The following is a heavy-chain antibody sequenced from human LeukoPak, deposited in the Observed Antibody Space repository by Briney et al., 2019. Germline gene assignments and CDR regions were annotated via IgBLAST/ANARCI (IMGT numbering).Heavy chain of an antibody. V-gene: IGHV3-23*01. CDR1: GFSFGTYA. CDR2: ISGSGGNT. J-gene: IGHJ5*02. D-gene: IGHD6-19*01. CDR3: ARDEDSSVAAGHNWFDP. Sequence: PGGSLRLSCAASGFSFGTYAMSWVRQAPGKGLEWVSAISGSGGNTYYAGSVKGRFTISRDNAKNSLYLQMNSLRAEDTAVYYCARDEDSSVAAGHNWFDPWGQGTLVTVSS.